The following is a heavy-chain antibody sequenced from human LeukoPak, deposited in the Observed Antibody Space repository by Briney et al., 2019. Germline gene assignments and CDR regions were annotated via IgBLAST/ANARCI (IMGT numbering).Heavy chain of an antibody. J-gene: IGHJ1*01. D-gene: IGHD3-22*01. CDR3: MRGDYYDSSGYYYRYFQH. CDR1: GFTFSSYA. Sequence: GGSLRLSCSASGFTFSSYAMHWVRQAPGKGLEYVSAISSNGGSTYYADSVKGRFTISRDNSKNTLYLQMSSLRAEDTAVYYCMRGDYYDSSGYYYRYFQHWGQGTLVTVSS. CDR2: ISSNGGST. V-gene: IGHV3-64D*06.